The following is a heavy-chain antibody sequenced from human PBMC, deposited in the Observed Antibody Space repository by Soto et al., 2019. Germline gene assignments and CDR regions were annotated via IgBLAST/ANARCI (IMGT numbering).Heavy chain of an antibody. CDR3: ARDRIEMATILPDY. CDR2: ISSDGRNK. D-gene: IGHD5-12*01. Sequence: GGSLRLSCAASGFTFRTYAMHWVRQAPGKGLEWVAVISSDGRNKYYADSVKGRFTISRDNSKNTLYLQMSSLRAEDTAVYYCARDRIEMATILPDYSGQGTPVTVSS. V-gene: IGHV3-30*04. J-gene: IGHJ4*02. CDR1: GFTFRTYA.